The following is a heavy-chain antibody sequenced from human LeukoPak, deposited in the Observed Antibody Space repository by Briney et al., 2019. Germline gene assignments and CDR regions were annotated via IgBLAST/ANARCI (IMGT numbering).Heavy chain of an antibody. CDR3: ARLPYCSGGSCYPGSDAFDI. CDR1: GGSFSSGAYY. CDR2: IYYSGTT. Sequence: SQTLSLTCTVSGGSFSSGAYYWSWIRQHPGKGLEGIGYIYYSGTTYYNPSLKSRVTISVDTSKNQFSLTLSSVTAADTAVYHCARLPYCSGGSCYPGSDAFDIWGQGTMVTVSS. J-gene: IGHJ3*02. D-gene: IGHD2-15*01. V-gene: IGHV4-31*02.